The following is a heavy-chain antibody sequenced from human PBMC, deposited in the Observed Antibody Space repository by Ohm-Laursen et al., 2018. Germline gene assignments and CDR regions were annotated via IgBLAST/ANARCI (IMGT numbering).Heavy chain of an antibody. Sequence: SVTLSFTWAVSGYSISSGYYWGWIRQPPGKGLEWIGSIYLSGSTYYNPSLKSRVTISLDTSKNHFSLQLNSVNPDDTAVYYCARGNNYVLDYWGQGTLVTVSS. CDR1: GYSISSGYY. V-gene: IGHV4-38-2*01. J-gene: IGHJ4*02. D-gene: IGHD3-10*02. CDR3: ARGNNYVLDY. CDR2: IYLSGST.